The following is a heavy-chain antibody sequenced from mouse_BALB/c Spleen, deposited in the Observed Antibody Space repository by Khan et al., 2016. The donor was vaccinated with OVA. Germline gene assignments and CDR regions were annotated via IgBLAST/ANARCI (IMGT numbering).Heavy chain of an antibody. D-gene: IGHD1-1*01. CDR3: ARGNYYGYYFDY. CDR2: ISYSGVT. V-gene: IGHV3-2*02. Sequence: EVQLQESGPGLVKPSQSLSLTCTVTGYSITSGYAWNWIRQFPENKLEWMGYISYSGVTSYTPSLKSRISITRDTSKNQFFLQLNSVTTEDTATYYCARGNYYGYYFDYGGRGTTLTVSS. CDR1: GYSITSGYA. J-gene: IGHJ2*01.